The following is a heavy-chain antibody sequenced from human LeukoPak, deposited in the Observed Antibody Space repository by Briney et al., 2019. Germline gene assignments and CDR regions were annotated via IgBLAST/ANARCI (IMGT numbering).Heavy chain of an antibody. CDR2: IDYSGDTT. J-gene: IGHJ3*02. CDR1: GFTLSRYE. Sequence: GGSLRLSCTASGFTLSRYEMLWIRQAPGKGLEWVSSIDYSGDTTYYADSVKGRFSISRDNTKNTLYLQLNSLRAEDTAVYYCAKDLREYSSSPRNAFDIWGQGTMVTVSS. CDR3: AKDLREYSSSPRNAFDI. V-gene: IGHV3-23*01. D-gene: IGHD6-6*01.